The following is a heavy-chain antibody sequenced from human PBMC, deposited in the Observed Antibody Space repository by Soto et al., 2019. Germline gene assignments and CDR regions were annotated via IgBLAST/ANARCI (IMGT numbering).Heavy chain of an antibody. J-gene: IGHJ2*01. Sequence: GWSLRLSCASSVFTFSSYSINWVRQAPGKGLEWVSSISSSNNYIYYADSVKGRFTISGDNAKNSLYLQMNSLRAEDTAVYYCARDRDWYFDLWGRGTLVTVSS. CDR2: ISSSNNYI. D-gene: IGHD3-10*01. CDR1: VFTFSSYS. CDR3: ARDRDWYFDL. V-gene: IGHV3-21*01.